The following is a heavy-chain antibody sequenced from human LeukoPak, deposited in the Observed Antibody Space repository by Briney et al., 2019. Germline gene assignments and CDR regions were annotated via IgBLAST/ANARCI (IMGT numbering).Heavy chain of an antibody. CDR2: IYYSGST. CDR3: AGENSGSYFDY. D-gene: IGHD1-26*01. Sequence: PSETLSLTCTVSGGSISSYYWSWIRQPPGKGLEWIGYIYYSGSTNYNPSLKSRVTISVDTSKNQFSLKLSSVTAADTAVYYCAGENSGSYFDYWGQGTLVTVSS. CDR1: GGSISSYY. J-gene: IGHJ4*02. V-gene: IGHV4-59*01.